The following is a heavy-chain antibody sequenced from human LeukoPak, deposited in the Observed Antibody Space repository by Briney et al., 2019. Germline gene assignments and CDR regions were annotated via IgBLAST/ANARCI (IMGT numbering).Heavy chain of an antibody. Sequence: GGSLRLSCVASGFTFNSFWMSWVRQAPGKGLEWVANIKYDGSEKYYVDSVEGRFTISRDNAKNSLYLQINSLRAEDTALYYCARDRGSSSDYGLDVWGHGTTVTVSS. CDR3: ARDRGSSSDYGLDV. J-gene: IGHJ6*02. D-gene: IGHD6-6*01. CDR1: GFTFNSFW. CDR2: IKYDGSEK. V-gene: IGHV3-7*05.